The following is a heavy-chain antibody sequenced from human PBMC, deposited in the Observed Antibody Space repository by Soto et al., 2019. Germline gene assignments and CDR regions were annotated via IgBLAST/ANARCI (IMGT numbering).Heavy chain of an antibody. Sequence: PSETLSLTCTVSGGSMSNDYWSWIRQPPGRGLEWIGCVHKTGSTNYNPSLKSRVTISMNTSKNQFFLKLTSVTAADTAVYYCARLTMVRGVIIPYDYWGQGTLVTVSS. J-gene: IGHJ4*02. CDR3: ARLTMVRGVIIPYDY. CDR1: GGSMSNDY. V-gene: IGHV4-59*12. CDR2: VHKTGST. D-gene: IGHD3-10*01.